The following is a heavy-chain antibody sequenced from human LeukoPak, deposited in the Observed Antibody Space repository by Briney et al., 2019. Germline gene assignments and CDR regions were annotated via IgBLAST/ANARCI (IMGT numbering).Heavy chain of an antibody. J-gene: IGHJ4*02. CDR1: GFTFSSYW. CDR3: AKRDFSNSRDYFPLFDS. D-gene: IGHD5-24*01. V-gene: IGHV3-7*03. CDR2: IKQDGSEK. Sequence: GGSLTLSCAASGFTFSSYWMSWVRQAPGKGLEWVANIKQDGSEKYYVDSVKGRFTISRDNSQNTLFPQMENLRAEDTAVYFCAKRDFSNSRDYFPLFDSWGQGTLVTVSS.